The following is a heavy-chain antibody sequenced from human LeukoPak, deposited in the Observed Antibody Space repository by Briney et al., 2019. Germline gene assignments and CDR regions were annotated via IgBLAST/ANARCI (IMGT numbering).Heavy chain of an antibody. J-gene: IGHJ5*02. CDR2: INHSGST. D-gene: IGHD4-11*01. V-gene: IGHV4-34*01. Sequence: SETLSLTCAVYGGSFSGYYWSWIRQPPGKGLEWIGEINHSGSTNYNPSLKSRITISVDTSKNQFSLKLSSVTAADTAVYYCARGYSNYAPWGQGTLVTVSS. CDR1: GGSFSGYY. CDR3: ARGYSNYAP.